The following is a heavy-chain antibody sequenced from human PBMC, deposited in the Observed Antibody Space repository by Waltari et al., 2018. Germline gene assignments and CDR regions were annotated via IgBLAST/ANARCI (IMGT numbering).Heavy chain of an antibody. V-gene: IGHV4-4*07. CDR2: IYTSGST. CDR1: GGSISSYY. J-gene: IGHJ5*02. D-gene: IGHD3-16*01. Sequence: QVQLQESGPGLVKPSETLSLTCTVSGGSISSYYWSWIRPPAGKGLEWIGRIYTSGSTNYNPSLKSRVTMSVDTSKNQFSLKLSSVTAADTAVYYCASTYYDYVWGSYRDWFDPWGQGTLVTVSS. CDR3: ASTYYDYVWGSYRDWFDP.